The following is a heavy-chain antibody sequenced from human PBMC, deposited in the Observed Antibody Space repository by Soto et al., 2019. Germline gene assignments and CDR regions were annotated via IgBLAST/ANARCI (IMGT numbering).Heavy chain of an antibody. CDR3: ASKPSGYERWFDP. J-gene: IGHJ5*02. D-gene: IGHD5-12*01. CDR1: GGSISSGDYY. V-gene: IGHV4-30-4*01. Sequence: SETLSLTCTVSGGSISSGDYYWSWIRQPPGKGLEWIGYIYYSGSTYYTPSLKSRVTISVDTSKNQFSLKLSSVTAADTAVYYSASKPSGYERWFDPWGQGTLVAVSS. CDR2: IYYSGST.